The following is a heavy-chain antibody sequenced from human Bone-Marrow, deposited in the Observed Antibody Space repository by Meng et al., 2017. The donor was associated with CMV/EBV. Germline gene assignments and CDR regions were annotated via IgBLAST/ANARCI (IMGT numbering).Heavy chain of an antibody. CDR2: ISAYNGNT. Sequence: ASVKVSCKASGYTFTSYGISWVRQAPGQGLEWMGWISAYNGNTNYAQKFQERVTITRDMSTSTAYMELSSLRSEDTAVYYCAAEHVDTAMVLSFWGQRTLVTVSS. CDR3: AAEHVDTAMVLSF. D-gene: IGHD5-18*01. J-gene: IGHJ4*02. CDR1: GYTFTSYG. V-gene: IGHV1-18*01.